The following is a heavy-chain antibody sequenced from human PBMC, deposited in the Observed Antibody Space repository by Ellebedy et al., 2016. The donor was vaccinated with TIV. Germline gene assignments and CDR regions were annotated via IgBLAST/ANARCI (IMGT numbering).Heavy chain of an antibody. CDR3: ATDSRYSYGYRFNF. D-gene: IGHD5-18*01. V-gene: IGHV1-18*01. CDR2: ISVYNGHT. CDR1: GYSFSDYG. Sequence: ASVKVSCKASGYSFSDYGISWVRQAPGQGLEWLGWISVYNGHTNYAQRLQGRVTMTTDTSTSTAYMELSTLRSEDTAVYYCATDSRYSYGYRFNFWGQGTLVIVSS. J-gene: IGHJ4*02.